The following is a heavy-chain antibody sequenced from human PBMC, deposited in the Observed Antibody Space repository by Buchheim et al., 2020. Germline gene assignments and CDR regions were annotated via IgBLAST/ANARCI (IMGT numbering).Heavy chain of an antibody. CDR2: IYHSGST. Sequence: QVQLQQWGAGLLKPSETLSLTCAVYGGSFSGYYWSWIRQPPGKGLEWIGEIYHSGSTNYNPSLKSRVTISVDTSKNQFSLKLSSVTAADTAVYYCARGHIYRADSGRTETHAIWGYWGQGTL. D-gene: IGHD1-26*01. V-gene: IGHV4-34*01. J-gene: IGHJ4*02. CDR1: GGSFSGYY. CDR3: ARGHIYRADSGRTETHAIWGY.